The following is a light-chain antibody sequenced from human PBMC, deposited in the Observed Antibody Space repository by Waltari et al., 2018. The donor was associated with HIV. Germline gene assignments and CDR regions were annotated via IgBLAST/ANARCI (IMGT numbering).Light chain of an antibody. CDR1: QTVSSSY. CDR3: QQYGSSPYT. V-gene: IGKV3-20*01. Sequence: DIVLTQFPGTLSLSPGERACLSCRASQTVSSSYLAWYQQKPVQAPRLLIYGASSRATGIPDRFSGSGSGTDFTLTISRLEPEDSAVYYCQQYGSSPYTFGQGTKLEIK. J-gene: IGKJ2*01. CDR2: GAS.